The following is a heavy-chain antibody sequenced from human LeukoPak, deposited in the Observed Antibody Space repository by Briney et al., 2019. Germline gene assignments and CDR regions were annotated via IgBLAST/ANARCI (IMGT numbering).Heavy chain of an antibody. V-gene: IGHV4-59*01. CDR1: GGSISSYY. J-gene: IGHJ6*02. Sequence: SETLSLTCTVSGGSISSYYWSWIRQPPGKGLEWIGYIYYSGSTNYNPSLKSRVTISVDTSKNRFSLKLSSVTAADTAVYYCARDSRTARGYYYGMDVWGQGTTVTVSS. CDR2: IYYSGST. CDR3: ARDSRTARGYYYGMDV. D-gene: IGHD1-26*01.